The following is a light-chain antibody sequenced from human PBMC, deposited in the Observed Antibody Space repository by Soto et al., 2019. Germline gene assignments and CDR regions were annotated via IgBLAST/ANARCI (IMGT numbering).Light chain of an antibody. Sequence: QSALTQPPSASGSPGQSVAISCTGTSSDIGGYNFVSWYQQHPGKAPKLMIYDVTKRPSGVPDRFSGSKSGNTATLIVSGLQAEDEAAYYCSSHGGSNNPYVFGPGTKLTVL. CDR2: DVT. CDR1: SSDIGGYNF. J-gene: IGLJ1*01. V-gene: IGLV2-8*01. CDR3: SSHGGSNNPYV.